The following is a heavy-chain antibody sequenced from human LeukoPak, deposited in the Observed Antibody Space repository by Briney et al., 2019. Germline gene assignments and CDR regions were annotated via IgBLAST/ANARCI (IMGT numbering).Heavy chain of an antibody. CDR3: ARAAFGRTTGTTFDY. J-gene: IGHJ4*02. V-gene: IGHV4-61*01. CDR2: IYYSGST. D-gene: IGHD1-1*01. CDR1: GGSVSSRCYY. Sequence: PSETLSLTCTVSGGSVSSRCYYWSWIRQPPGKGLERIGYIYYSGSTNYNPSLESRVTISVDTSKNQVSLKLSSVTAADTAVYYCARAAFGRTTGTTFDYWGQGTLVTVSS.